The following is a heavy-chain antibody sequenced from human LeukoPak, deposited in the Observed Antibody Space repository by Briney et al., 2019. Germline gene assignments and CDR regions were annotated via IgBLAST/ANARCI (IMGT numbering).Heavy chain of an antibody. CDR3: ARDRVTMVRGVNYYFDY. V-gene: IGHV3-7*05. Sequence: GGSLRLSCAASVFTFSIYWMSWVRQAPGKGLGWVANIKQDGSEKYYVDSVKGRFTISRDNAKNSLYLQMNSLRAEDTAVYYCARDRVTMVRGVNYYFDYWGQGTLVTVSS. J-gene: IGHJ4*02. D-gene: IGHD3-10*01. CDR2: IKQDGSEK. CDR1: VFTFSIYW.